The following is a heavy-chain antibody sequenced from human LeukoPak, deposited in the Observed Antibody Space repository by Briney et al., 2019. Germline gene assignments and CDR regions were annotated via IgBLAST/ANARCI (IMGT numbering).Heavy chain of an antibody. CDR2: IRGSGGST. D-gene: IGHD5-18*01. J-gene: IGHJ4*02. Sequence: PGGSLRLSCAASGFTFSSYAMSWVRQAPGKGLEWVSAIRGSGGSTYYADSVKGRFTISRDNSKNTLYLQMNSLRAEDTAVYYCAKARGDSYGPRYYFDYWGQGTLVTVSS. V-gene: IGHV3-23*01. CDR3: AKARGDSYGPRYYFDY. CDR1: GFTFSSYA.